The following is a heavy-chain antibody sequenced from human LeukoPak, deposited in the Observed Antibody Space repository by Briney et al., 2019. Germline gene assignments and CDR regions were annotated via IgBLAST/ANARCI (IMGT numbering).Heavy chain of an antibody. D-gene: IGHD7-27*01. V-gene: IGHV1-2*02. J-gene: IGHJ6*03. Sequence: ASVKVSCKASGYTFTGYYMHWVRQAPGHGLEWMGWINPNSGGTNYAQKFQGRVTMTRDTSISTAYMELSRLRSDDTAVYYCASQTGPGSLYYYYYMDVWGKGTTVTVSS. CDR2: INPNSGGT. CDR1: GYTFTGYY. CDR3: ASQTGPGSLYYYYYMDV.